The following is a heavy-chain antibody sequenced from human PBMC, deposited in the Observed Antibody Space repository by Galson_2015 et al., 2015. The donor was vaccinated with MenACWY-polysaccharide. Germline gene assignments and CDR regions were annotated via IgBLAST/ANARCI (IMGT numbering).Heavy chain of an antibody. Sequence: SETLSLTCPVSGASISNYYWTWIRQPAGKGLEWIGRVYASGSTNSNPSLKSRLTMSVDTSTNQFSLGLSSVTAADPAIYYCARVRGGQWPRYSMDVWGQGTTVTVSS. CDR2: VYASGST. CDR1: GASISNYY. CDR3: ARVRGGQWPRYSMDV. D-gene: IGHD6-19*01. J-gene: IGHJ6*02. V-gene: IGHV4-4*07.